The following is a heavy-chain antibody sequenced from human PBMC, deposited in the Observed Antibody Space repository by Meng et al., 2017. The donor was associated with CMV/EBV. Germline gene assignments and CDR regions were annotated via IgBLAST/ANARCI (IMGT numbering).Heavy chain of an antibody. CDR1: GGTFSSYA. D-gene: IGHD4-17*01. J-gene: IGHJ4*02. CDR2: IIPILGIA. Sequence: SSVKVSCKASGGTFSSYAISWVRQAPGQGLEWMGGIIPILGIANYAQKFQGRVTITADKSTSTAYMELSSLRSEDTAVYYCARDGYGDYGRLGVDYWGQGTLVTVSS. V-gene: IGHV1-69*10. CDR3: ARDGYGDYGRLGVDY.